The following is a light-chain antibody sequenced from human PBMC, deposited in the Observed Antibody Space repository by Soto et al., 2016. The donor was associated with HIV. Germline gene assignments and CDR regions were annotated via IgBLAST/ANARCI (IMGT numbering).Light chain of an antibody. V-gene: IGLV3-21*03. CDR1: NIGSKS. CDR3: QAWDSSSDHVV. J-gene: IGLJ2*01. Sequence: SYVLTQPPSVSVAPGKTARITCGGDNIGSKSVHWYQQKPGQAPVLVVYDDRDRPSGIPERFSGSNSGNTATLTISGVEAGDEADYYCQAWDSSSDHVVFGGGTKLTVL. CDR2: DDR.